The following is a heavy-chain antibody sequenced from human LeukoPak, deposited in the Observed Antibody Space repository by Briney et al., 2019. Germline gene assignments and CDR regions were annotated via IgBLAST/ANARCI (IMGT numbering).Heavy chain of an antibody. CDR1: GFTFNNYA. D-gene: IGHD3-10*01. Sequence: PGGSLRLSCAASGFTFNNYAMSWVRQAPGKGLEWVSAISDSRSSTYYADSIKGRFTISRDNSKNTLYLQMSSLRAEDTAVYYCAKAGAVGYYFDYWGQGTLVTVSS. J-gene: IGHJ4*02. V-gene: IGHV3-23*01. CDR2: ISDSRSST. CDR3: AKAGAVGYYFDY.